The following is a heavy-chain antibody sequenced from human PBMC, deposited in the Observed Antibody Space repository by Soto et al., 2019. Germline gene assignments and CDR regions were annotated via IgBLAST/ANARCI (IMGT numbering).Heavy chain of an antibody. Sequence: QVQLVQSGAEVKKSGASVKVSCKASGYTFTGYYIHWVRQAPGQGPEWMGEISPNSGGTKYAQRFQGRVTMTRDTSITTVYMELSNLSPDDTAVYYCGKGLSGDVGVFYWGQGTLVTVYS. J-gene: IGHJ4*02. CDR3: GKGLSGDVGVFY. V-gene: IGHV1-2*02. D-gene: IGHD7-27*01. CDR2: ISPNSGGT. CDR1: GYTFTGYY.